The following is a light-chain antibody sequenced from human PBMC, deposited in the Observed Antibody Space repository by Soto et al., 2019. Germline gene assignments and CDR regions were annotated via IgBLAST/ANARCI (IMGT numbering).Light chain of an antibody. CDR2: KAS. Sequence: DIQMTQSPSTLPASVGDRITITCRASQSISPWLAWYQQKPGKAPKLLIYKASSLKSGVPSRFSGSVSGTEFTLTINSLQSDDSATYYCQQYNSYSRAFGQGTKVDIK. V-gene: IGKV1-5*03. CDR3: QQYNSYSRA. J-gene: IGKJ1*01. CDR1: QSISPW.